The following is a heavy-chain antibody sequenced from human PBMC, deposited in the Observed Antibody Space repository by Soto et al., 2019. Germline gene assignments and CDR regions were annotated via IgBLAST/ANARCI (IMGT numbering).Heavy chain of an antibody. CDR1: GFTFSSYG. CDR2: ISYDGSNK. V-gene: IGHV3-30*18. J-gene: IGHJ6*04. CDR3: AKESYAQSYYYGMDV. D-gene: IGHD2-2*01. Sequence: GGSLRLSCAASGFTFSSYGMHWVRQAPGKGLEWVAVISYDGSNKYYADSVKGRFTISRDNSKNTLYLQMNSLRAEDTAVYYCAKESYAQSYYYGMDVWGKGTTVTVSS.